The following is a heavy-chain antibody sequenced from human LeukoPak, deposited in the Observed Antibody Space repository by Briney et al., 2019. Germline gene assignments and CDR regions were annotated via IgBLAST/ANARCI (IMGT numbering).Heavy chain of an antibody. D-gene: IGHD1-26*01. CDR1: GGSISSCY. CDR3: ARDMGATGGSYWYFDL. Sequence: SETLSLTCTVSGGSISSCYWSWIRQPPGKGLEWIGYIYYSGSTNYNPSLKSRVTISVDTSKNQFSLKLSSVTAADTAVCYCARDMGATGGSYWYFDLWGRGTLVTVSS. V-gene: IGHV4-59*01. CDR2: IYYSGST. J-gene: IGHJ2*01.